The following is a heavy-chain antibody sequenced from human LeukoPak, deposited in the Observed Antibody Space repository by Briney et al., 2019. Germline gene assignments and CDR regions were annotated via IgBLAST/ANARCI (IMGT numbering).Heavy chain of an antibody. CDR2: LYSSGDT. CDR3: ARGSSGSTKRYYFAS. J-gene: IGHJ4*02. D-gene: IGHD6-19*01. Sequence: PSEALSLTCTGSGVSSIGYDWNWLRQPADRGLDWIGRLYSSGDTYYNPSLKSRLTISVDTPKTKFSLKLPPVPAADPAVYYCARGSSGSTKRYYFASCGQGALVTVPS. CDR1: GVSSIGYD. V-gene: IGHV4-4*07.